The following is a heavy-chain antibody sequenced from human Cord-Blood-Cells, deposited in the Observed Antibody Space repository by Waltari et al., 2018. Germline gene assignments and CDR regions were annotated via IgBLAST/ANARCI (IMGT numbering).Heavy chain of an antibody. Sequence: QVQLVESGGGVVQPGRSLRLSCAASGFTFSSYAMPCASQAPGKGLEWVAVISYDGSNKYYADSVKGRFTISRDNSKNTLYLQMNSLRAEDTAVYYCAREMAAGPIDYWGQGTLVTVSS. CDR3: AREMAAGPIDY. CDR2: ISYDGSNK. D-gene: IGHD6-13*01. CDR1: GFTFSSYA. V-gene: IGHV3-30-3*01. J-gene: IGHJ4*02.